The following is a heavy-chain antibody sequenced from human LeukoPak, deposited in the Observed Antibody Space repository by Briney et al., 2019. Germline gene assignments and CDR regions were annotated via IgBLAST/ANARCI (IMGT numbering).Heavy chain of an antibody. V-gene: IGHV3-23*01. D-gene: IGHD1-26*01. Sequence: GGSLRLSCAASGFTFNNYAMSWVRQAPGKGLEWVSAISGGGSTYYADSVKGRFSISRDTSKYTPDLQMNSLRAEDTAVYYCAKGVGITYYYYYMDVWGKGTTVTVSS. CDR2: ISGGGST. J-gene: IGHJ6*03. CDR1: GFTFNNYA. CDR3: AKGVGITYYYYYMDV.